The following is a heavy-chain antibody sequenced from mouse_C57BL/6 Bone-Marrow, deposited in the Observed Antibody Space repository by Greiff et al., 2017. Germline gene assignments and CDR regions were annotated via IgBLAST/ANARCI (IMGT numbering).Heavy chain of an antibody. Sequence: EVKLMESGPELVKPGASVKISCKASGYSFTDYNMNWVKQSNGKSLEWIGVINPNYGTTSYNQKFKGKATLTVDQSSSTASMQLNSLTSEDSAVYYCARGYDYDYAMDDWGQGTSVTVSS. CDR1: GYSFTDYN. V-gene: IGHV1-39*01. J-gene: IGHJ4*01. CDR3: ARGYDYDYAMDD. CDR2: INPNYGTT. D-gene: IGHD2-4*01.